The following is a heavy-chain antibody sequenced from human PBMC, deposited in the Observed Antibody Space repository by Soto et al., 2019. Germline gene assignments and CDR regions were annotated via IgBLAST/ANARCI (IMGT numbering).Heavy chain of an antibody. J-gene: IGHJ4*02. Sequence: QVQLVQSGAEVKKPGASVKVSCKASGYTFTSYDINWVRQATGQGLEWMGWMNPNSGDTGYAQKFQGRVSMTRDTSISTVYMELSSLRSEDTAVYYCERDHFGSGSPPLHWGQGTLVTVSS. CDR1: GYTFTSYD. D-gene: IGHD3-10*01. CDR2: MNPNSGDT. CDR3: ERDHFGSGSPPLH. V-gene: IGHV1-8*01.